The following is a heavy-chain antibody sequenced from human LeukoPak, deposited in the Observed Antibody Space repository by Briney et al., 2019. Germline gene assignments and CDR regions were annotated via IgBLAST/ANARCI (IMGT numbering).Heavy chain of an antibody. V-gene: IGHV3-23*01. CDR1: GFTFSSYA. J-gene: IGHJ6*03. CDR2: ISGGGGTT. D-gene: IGHD2-2*01. CDR3: ARYCSTTICQRSGSYYFMDV. Sequence: GGSLRLSCAASGFTFSSYAMSWVRQAPGMGLEWVSGISGGGGTTYYTDSVKGRFTISRDNSDNTLYLQMNSLRAEDTAVYYCARYCSTTICQRSGSYYFMDVWGKGTTVTVSS.